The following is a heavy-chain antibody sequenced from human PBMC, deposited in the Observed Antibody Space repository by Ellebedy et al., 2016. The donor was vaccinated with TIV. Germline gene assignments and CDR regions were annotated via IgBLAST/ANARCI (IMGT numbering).Heavy chain of an antibody. Sequence: SGPTLVKPTQTLTLTCTFSGFSLSTCDMSVSWIRQPPGKALEWLAVIDCTDDKYYSTSLKTRLTISKDTSKSQVVLTMTNMDPVDTATYYCARSRRASGTYPEDFDFWGQGTLVTVSS. CDR2: IDCTDDK. J-gene: IGHJ4*02. CDR3: ARSRRASGTYPEDFDF. D-gene: IGHD3-10*01. CDR1: GFSLSTCDMS. V-gene: IGHV2-70*01.